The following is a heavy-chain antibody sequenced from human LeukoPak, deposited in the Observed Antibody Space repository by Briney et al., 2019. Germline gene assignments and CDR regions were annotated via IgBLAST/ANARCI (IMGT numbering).Heavy chain of an antibody. Sequence: GASVKVSCKASGYTFTSYDINWVRQATGQGLEWMGWMNPNSGDTGDAQKFQGRVTMTRNTSISTAYMELSSLRSEDTAVYYCARGQGQQPDLPDYWGQGTLVTVSS. CDR2: MNPNSGDT. V-gene: IGHV1-8*01. CDR3: ARGQGQQPDLPDY. J-gene: IGHJ4*02. CDR1: GYTFTSYD. D-gene: IGHD6-13*01.